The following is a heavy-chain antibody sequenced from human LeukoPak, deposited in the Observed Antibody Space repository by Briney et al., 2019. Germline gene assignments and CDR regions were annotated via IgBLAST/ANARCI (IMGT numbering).Heavy chain of an antibody. Sequence: PGGSLRLSCAVSGFTFSTYSMNWVRQAPGKGLEWVSVIYSGGSTYYADSVKGRFTISRDNSKNTLYLQMNSLRAEDTAVYYCARSGYYDSSGYYPSPYYYGMDVWGQGTTVTVSS. CDR1: GFTFSTYS. J-gene: IGHJ6*02. CDR2: IYSGGST. V-gene: IGHV3-53*01. CDR3: ARSGYYDSSGYYPSPYYYGMDV. D-gene: IGHD3-22*01.